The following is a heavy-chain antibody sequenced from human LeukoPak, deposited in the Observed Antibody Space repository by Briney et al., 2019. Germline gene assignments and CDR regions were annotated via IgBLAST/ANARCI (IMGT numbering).Heavy chain of an antibody. CDR2: IYDSGNT. CDR1: GFSISSNYY. V-gene: IGHV4-38-2*01. D-gene: IGHD3-22*01. J-gene: IGHJ4*02. CDR3: ARSPDSPDYFDSSGYDY. Sequence: SETLSRTCAVSGFSISSNYYWGWIRQPPGKGLDWIGTIYDSGNTYYNPSLKSRVTISVDTSKNQFSLKLSSVTAADTAVYYCARSPDSPDYFDSSGYDYWGQGTLVSVSS.